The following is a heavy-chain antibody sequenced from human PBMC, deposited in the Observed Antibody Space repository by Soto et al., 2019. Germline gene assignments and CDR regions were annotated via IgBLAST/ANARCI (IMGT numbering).Heavy chain of an antibody. V-gene: IGHV1-3*01. CDR1: GYTFTSYA. CDR3: ARDFTYYYGMDV. CDR2: INAGNGNT. Sequence: QVQLVQSGAEVKKPGALVKVSCKASGYTFTSYAMHWVRQAPGQRLEWMGWINAGNGNTKYSQKFQGRVTITRDTSASTAYMELSSLRSEDTAVYYCARDFTYYYGMDVWGQGTTVTVSS. J-gene: IGHJ6*02.